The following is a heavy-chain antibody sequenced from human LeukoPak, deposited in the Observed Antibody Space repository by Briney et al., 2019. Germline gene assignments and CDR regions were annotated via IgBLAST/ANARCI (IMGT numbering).Heavy chain of an antibody. D-gene: IGHD1-26*01. CDR1: GFTFSRYD. Sequence: PGGSLRLSCAGSGFTFSRYDINWVRQAPGKGLEWVSGISGSGGSTYYADSVKGRFTISRDNSKNTLYLQMNSLRAEDTAVYYCARDSGSTWDSWGQGTLVTVSS. CDR3: ARDSGSTWDS. CDR2: ISGSGGST. J-gene: IGHJ4*02. V-gene: IGHV3-23*01.